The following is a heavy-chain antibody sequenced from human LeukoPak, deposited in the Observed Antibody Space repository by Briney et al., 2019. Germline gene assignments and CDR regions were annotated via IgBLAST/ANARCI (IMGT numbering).Heavy chain of an antibody. V-gene: IGHV1-2*02. J-gene: IGHJ4*02. CDR2: INPNSGGT. CDR1: GFTFTGYY. CDR3: ARARLFDY. Sequence: GSVKVSCKASGFTFTGYYMHWVRQAPGKGLEWMGWINPNSGGTNYAQKFQGRVTMTRDTSISTAYMELSRLRSDDTAVYYCARARLFDYWGQGTLVTVSS.